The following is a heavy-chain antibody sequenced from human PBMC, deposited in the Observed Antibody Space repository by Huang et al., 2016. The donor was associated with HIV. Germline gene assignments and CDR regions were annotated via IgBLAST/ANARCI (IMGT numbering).Heavy chain of an antibody. CDR1: GASIRSGGYY. V-gene: IGHV4-30-4*08. CDR3: ARAPATHSVFFY. D-gene: IGHD3-3*01. J-gene: IGHJ4*02. Sequence: QVQLQESGPGLVKPSQTLSLTCTVSGASIRSGGYYWTWIRQSPAKGLEWIGYIYYSGSSDYNPSLKSRVSISIDAFKNRVSLKLKSVTVADTAVYYCARAPATHSVFFYWGQGTLVTVSA. CDR2: IYYSGSS.